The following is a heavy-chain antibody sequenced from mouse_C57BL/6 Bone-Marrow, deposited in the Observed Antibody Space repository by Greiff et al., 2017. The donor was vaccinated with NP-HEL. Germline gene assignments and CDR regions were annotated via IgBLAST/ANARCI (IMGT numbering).Heavy chain of an antibody. Sequence: VQLQQSGAELVKPGASVKISCKASGYAFSSYWMNWVKQRPGKGLEWIGQIYPGDGDTNYNGKFKGKATLTADKSSSTAYMQLSSLTSEDSAVYFCARPYYYGSSYGEYWGKGTTLTVSS. V-gene: IGHV1-80*01. CDR2: IYPGDGDT. D-gene: IGHD1-1*01. CDR1: GYAFSSYW. J-gene: IGHJ2*01. CDR3: ARPYYYGSSYGEY.